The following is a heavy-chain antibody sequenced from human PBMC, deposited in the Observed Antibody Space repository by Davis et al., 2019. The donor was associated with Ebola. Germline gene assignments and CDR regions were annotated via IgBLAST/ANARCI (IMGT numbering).Heavy chain of an antibody. CDR3: ARQGWSGYSLRHWLDP. J-gene: IGHJ5*02. D-gene: IGHD3-3*01. CDR1: GCSSISSSSY. Sequence: MPSETLSPTFTVPGCSSISSSSYWGSIRQPPRKGLEWIGSIYYSGITYYNPSLKSRVTTSVDTSKNQFSLKLRSVTAADTAVYYCARQGWSGYSLRHWLDPWGRGTLVTVSS. CDR2: IYYSGIT. V-gene: IGHV4-39*01.